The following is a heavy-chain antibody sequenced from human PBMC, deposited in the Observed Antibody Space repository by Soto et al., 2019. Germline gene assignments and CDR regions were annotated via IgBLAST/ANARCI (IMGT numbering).Heavy chain of an antibody. V-gene: IGHV1-24*01. CDR3: ATHPKDGYNYEPFDY. CDR2: FDPEDGET. CDR1: GYTLTELS. Sequence: QVQLVQSGAEVKKPGASVKVSCKVSGYTLTELSMHWVRQAPGKGLEWMGGFDPEDGETIYAQKFQGRVTMTEDTSXXTAYMELSSLRSEDTAVYYCATHPKDGYNYEPFDYWGQGTLVTVSS. J-gene: IGHJ4*02. D-gene: IGHD5-12*01.